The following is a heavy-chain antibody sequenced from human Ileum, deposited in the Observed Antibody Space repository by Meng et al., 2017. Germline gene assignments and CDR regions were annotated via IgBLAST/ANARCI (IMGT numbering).Heavy chain of an antibody. Sequence: GGSLRLSCAASGFSVSNHYMSWVRQAPGKGLEWVSIIYSAGSTYYADSVKGRFTISRDTPKNTLYLQMNDLRAEDTAVYHCARSHASSTYYYYQYGMDVWGQGTTVTVSS. CDR2: IYSAGST. CDR1: GFSVSNHY. D-gene: IGHD2-2*01. CDR3: ARSHASSTYYYYQYGMDV. J-gene: IGHJ6*02. V-gene: IGHV3-53*01.